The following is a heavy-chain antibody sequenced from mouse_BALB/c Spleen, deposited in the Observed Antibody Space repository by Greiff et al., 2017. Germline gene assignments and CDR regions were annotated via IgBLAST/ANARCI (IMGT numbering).Heavy chain of an antibody. Sequence: VQLQQPGAELVRPGASVKLSCKASGYTFTSYWINWVKQRPGQGLEWIGNIYPSDSYTNYNQKFKDKATLTVDKSSSTAYMQLRSPTSEDSAVYYCTKGRYDGFPMDYWGQGTSVTVSA. V-gene: IGHV1-69*02. CDR1: GYTFTSYW. CDR3: TKGRYDGFPMDY. CDR2: IYPSDSYT. D-gene: IGHD2-14*01. J-gene: IGHJ4*01.